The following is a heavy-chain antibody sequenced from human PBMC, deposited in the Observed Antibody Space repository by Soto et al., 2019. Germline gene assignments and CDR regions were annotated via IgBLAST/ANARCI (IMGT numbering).Heavy chain of an antibody. CDR3: ARDMYYYDSSGRPEINAGDY. D-gene: IGHD3-22*01. J-gene: IGHJ4*02. Sequence: QVPLVESGGGVVQPGRSLRLSCAASGFTFSSYGMHWVRQAPGKGLEWVAVIWYDGSNKYYADSVKGRFTISRDNSKNTLYLQMNSLRAEDTAVYYCARDMYYYDSSGRPEINAGDYWGQGTLVTVSS. CDR2: IWYDGSNK. V-gene: IGHV3-33*01. CDR1: GFTFSSYG.